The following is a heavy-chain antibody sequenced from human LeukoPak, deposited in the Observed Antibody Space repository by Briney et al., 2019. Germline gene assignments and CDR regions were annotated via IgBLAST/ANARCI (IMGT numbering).Heavy chain of an antibody. Sequence: SETLSLTCTVSGGSFSSSSYYWGWIRQPPGKGLEWIGSIHYSGSTYYNPSLKSRVTIPVDTSKNQFSLKLSSVTAADTAVYYCARWTSSSTDAFDIWGQGTMVTVSS. CDR3: ARWTSSSTDAFDI. CDR1: GGSFSSSSYY. CDR2: IHYSGST. D-gene: IGHD6-6*01. V-gene: IGHV4-39*01. J-gene: IGHJ3*02.